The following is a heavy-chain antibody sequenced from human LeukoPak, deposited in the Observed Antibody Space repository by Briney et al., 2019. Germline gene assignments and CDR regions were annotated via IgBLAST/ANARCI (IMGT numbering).Heavy chain of an antibody. Sequence: ASVKVSCKASGYTFTGYYMHWVRQAPGQGLEWMGWINPNSGGTNYAQKFQGWVTMTRDTSISTAYMELSRLRSDDTAVYYCARDYGGNSDWSGAAFDIWGQGTMVTVSS. CDR2: INPNSGGT. J-gene: IGHJ3*02. CDR1: GYTFTGYY. D-gene: IGHD4-23*01. V-gene: IGHV1-2*04. CDR3: ARDYGGNSDWSGAAFDI.